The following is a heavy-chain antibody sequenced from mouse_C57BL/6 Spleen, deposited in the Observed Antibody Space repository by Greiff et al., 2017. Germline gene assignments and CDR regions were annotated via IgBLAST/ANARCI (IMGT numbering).Heavy chain of an antibody. CDR3: AKSSSSYYAMDY. CDR2: INPYNGGT. J-gene: IGHJ4*01. V-gene: IGHV1-19*01. CDR1: GYTFTDYY. D-gene: IGHD1-1*01. Sequence: VQLKESGPVLVKPGASVKMSCKASGYTFTDYYMNWVKQSHGKSLEWIGVINPYNGGTSYNQKFKGKATLTVDKSSSTAYMELNSLTSEDSAVYYCAKSSSSYYAMDYWGQGTSVTVSS.